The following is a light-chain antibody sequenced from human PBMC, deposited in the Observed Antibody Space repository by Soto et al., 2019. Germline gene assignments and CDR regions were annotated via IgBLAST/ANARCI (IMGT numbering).Light chain of an antibody. Sequence: DVQMTQSPSTLSASVGDRVTITCRASQSISGWLAWYQQRPGTAPKLMIYKASTLETGVPSRFSGSGSGTEFTLTINNLQPDDFATYYCQQRSNWPSITFGQGTRLEIK. CDR1: QSISGW. CDR2: KAS. V-gene: IGKV1-5*03. CDR3: QQRSNWPSIT. J-gene: IGKJ5*01.